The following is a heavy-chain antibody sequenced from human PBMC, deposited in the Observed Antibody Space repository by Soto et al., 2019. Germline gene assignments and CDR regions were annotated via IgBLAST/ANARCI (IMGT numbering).Heavy chain of an antibody. J-gene: IGHJ4*02. CDR1: GYMFTTYG. CDR3: ARTGGGMAARPLEY. D-gene: IGHD6-6*01. V-gene: IGHV1-18*04. Sequence: QVQLVQSGGEVKKPGASVEVSCRTSGYMFTTYGMSWVRQAPGQGLEWMAWISAYNGNKKHAQKFQGRVTMTTDTSTSTVSMELRNLTSDDTGTYFCARTGGGMAARPLEYWGQGTLVTVSS. CDR2: ISAYNGNK.